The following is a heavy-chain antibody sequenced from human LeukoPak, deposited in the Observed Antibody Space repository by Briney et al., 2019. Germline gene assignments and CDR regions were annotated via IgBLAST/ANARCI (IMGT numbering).Heavy chain of an antibody. CDR3: ARDFSSSSTVYYYYYMDV. CDR1: GVSLNGYC. CDR2: INHSGRT. Sequence: SETLSLTCAVSGVSLNGYCWGWIRQTPGKGLEWIGEINHSGRTNYNPSLKSRVTISADTSKNQFSLELRSVTAADTAIYYCARDFSSSSTVYYYYYMDVWGKGTTVTVSS. V-gene: IGHV4-34*01. D-gene: IGHD6-6*01. J-gene: IGHJ6*03.